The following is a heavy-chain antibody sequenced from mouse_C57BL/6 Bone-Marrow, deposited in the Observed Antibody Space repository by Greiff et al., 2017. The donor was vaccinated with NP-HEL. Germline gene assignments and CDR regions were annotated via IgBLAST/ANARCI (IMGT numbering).Heavy chain of an antibody. CDR2: ISSGSSTI. CDR3: ARLYYGSSFAY. CDR1: GFTFSDYG. Sequence: EVKLVESGGGLVKPGGSLKLSCAASGFTFSDYGMHWVRQAPEKGLEWVAYISSGSSTIYYADTVKGRFTISRDNAKNTLFLQMTSLRSEDTAMYYCARLYYGSSFAYWGQGTLVTVSA. J-gene: IGHJ3*01. D-gene: IGHD1-1*01. V-gene: IGHV5-17*01.